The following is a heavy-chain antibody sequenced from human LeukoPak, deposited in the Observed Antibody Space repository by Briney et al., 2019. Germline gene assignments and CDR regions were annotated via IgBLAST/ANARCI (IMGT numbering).Heavy chain of an antibody. D-gene: IGHD3-9*01. V-gene: IGHV3-33*01. CDR1: GFTFSSYG. Sequence: GRSLRLSCAASGFTFSSYGMHWVRQAPGKGLEWVAVIWYDGSNKYYADSVKGRFTISRDNSKNTLYLQMNSLRAEDTAVYYCAREAGITIFFYYYYGMDVWGKGTTVTVSS. CDR2: IWYDGSNK. J-gene: IGHJ6*04. CDR3: AREAGITIFFYYYYGMDV.